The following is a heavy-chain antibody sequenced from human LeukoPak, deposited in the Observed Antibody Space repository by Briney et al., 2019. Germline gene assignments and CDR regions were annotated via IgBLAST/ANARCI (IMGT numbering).Heavy chain of an antibody. D-gene: IGHD3-3*01. J-gene: IGHJ4*02. CDR1: GFTFSSYW. Sequence: PGGSLRLSCAASGFTFSSYWMSWVRQAPGKGLEWVANIKQDGSEKYYVDSVKGRFTISRDNANNSLYLQMNNLRAEDTAVYYCARDPPYGVSNVRSGYQDYWGQGTLVTVSS. V-gene: IGHV3-7*01. CDR3: ARDPPYGVSNVRSGYQDY. CDR2: IKQDGSEK.